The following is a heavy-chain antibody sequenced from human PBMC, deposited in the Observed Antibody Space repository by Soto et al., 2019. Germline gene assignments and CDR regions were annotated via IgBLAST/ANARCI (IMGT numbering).Heavy chain of an antibody. J-gene: IGHJ4*02. CDR2: TSYDGNNE. Sequence: QVQLVESGGGVVQPGRSLRLSCAASGFTFSNYAMHWFRQAPGKGLEWVALTSYDGNNEYYTDSVKGRFTISRDNSKNTLVLQMNSPRPEDTAVYYCAKDKGVFNWATSYFDYWGQGALVTVSS. D-gene: IGHD1-1*01. CDR3: AKDKGVFNWATSYFDY. V-gene: IGHV3-30*18. CDR1: GFTFSNYA.